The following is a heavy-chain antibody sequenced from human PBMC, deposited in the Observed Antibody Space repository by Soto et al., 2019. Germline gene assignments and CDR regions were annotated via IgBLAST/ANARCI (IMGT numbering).Heavy chain of an antibody. J-gene: IGHJ4*02. Sequence: QVHLVQSGAEVKKPGASVKVSCKGSGYALTTYGITWVRQAPGQGLEWMGWISAHNGNTNYAQKLQGRVTVTRDTSTGTAYMELRSLRSDDTAVYYCARGRYGDYWGQGALVTVSS. D-gene: IGHD1-1*01. CDR3: ARGRYGDY. CDR1: GYALTTYG. CDR2: ISAHNGNT. V-gene: IGHV1-18*01.